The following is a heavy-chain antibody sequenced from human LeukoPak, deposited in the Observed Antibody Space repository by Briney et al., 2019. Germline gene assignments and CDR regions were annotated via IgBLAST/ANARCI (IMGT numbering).Heavy chain of an antibody. CDR2: IYSGGST. V-gene: IGHV3-66*01. J-gene: IGHJ4*02. CDR3: ARAYSSSWYDY. D-gene: IGHD6-13*01. Sequence: PGGSLRLSCAASGFTVSSNYMSWVRQAPGKGLEWVSVIYSGGSTYYADSVKGRFTISRDNSKNTLYLQMNSLRAEDTAAYYCARAYSSSWYDYWGQGTLVTVSS. CDR1: GFTVSSNY.